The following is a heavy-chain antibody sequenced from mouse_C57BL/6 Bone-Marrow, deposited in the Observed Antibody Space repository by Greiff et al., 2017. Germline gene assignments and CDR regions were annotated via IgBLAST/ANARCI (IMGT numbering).Heavy chain of an antibody. Sequence: QVQLQQPGAELVKPGASVKMSCKASGYTFTSYWITWVKQRPGQGLEWIGDIYPGSGSTNYNDKFKSKATLTVDTCSSTAYMQRSSLTSEDSAVYYCARPYYSNYWYFDVWGTGTTVTVSS. CDR2: IYPGSGST. J-gene: IGHJ1*03. D-gene: IGHD2-5*01. CDR3: ARPYYSNYWYFDV. CDR1: GYTFTSYW. V-gene: IGHV1-55*01.